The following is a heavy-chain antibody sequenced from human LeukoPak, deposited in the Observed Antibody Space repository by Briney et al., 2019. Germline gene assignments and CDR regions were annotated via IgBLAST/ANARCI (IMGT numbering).Heavy chain of an antibody. CDR1: GGTFSSYA. CDR3: ARDPLPDIVVVPAAIRYYYYYGMDV. D-gene: IGHD2-2*02. V-gene: IGHV1-69*04. J-gene: IGHJ6*02. Sequence: SVKVSCKASGGTFSSYAISWVRQAPGQGLEWRGRIIPILGIANYAQKFQGRVTITADKSTSTAYMELSSLRSEDTAVYYCARDPLPDIVVVPAAIRYYYYYGMDVWGQGTTVTVSS. CDR2: IIPILGIA.